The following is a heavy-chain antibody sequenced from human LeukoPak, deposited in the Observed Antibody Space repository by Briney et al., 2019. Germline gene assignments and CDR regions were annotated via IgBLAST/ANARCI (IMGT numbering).Heavy chain of an antibody. J-gene: IGHJ4*02. D-gene: IGHD3-22*01. CDR3: ARAGDSSGYDDPFDY. CDR1: GGSISSYY. V-gene: IGHV4-34*01. Sequence: SETLSLTCTVSGGSISSYYWSWIRQPPGKGLEWIGEINHSGSTNYNPSLKSRVTISVDTSKNQFSLKPSSVTAADTAVYYCARAGDSSGYDDPFDYWGQGTLVTVSS. CDR2: INHSGST.